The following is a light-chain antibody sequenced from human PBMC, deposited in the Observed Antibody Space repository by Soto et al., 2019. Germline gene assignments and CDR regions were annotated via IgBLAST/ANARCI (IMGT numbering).Light chain of an antibody. CDR3: QRLYNYPRT. CDR1: QDIHNY. J-gene: IGKJ1*01. Sequence: AVLLTQSPSSFSASTGARATITCRASQDIHNYLSWCQQVPGKAPKLRLYAASISQTGVTSRFSGSGSGTDYPLTSGGVPSEDFATYFGQRLYNYPRTFGQGTTVE. CDR2: AAS. V-gene: IGKV1-8*01.